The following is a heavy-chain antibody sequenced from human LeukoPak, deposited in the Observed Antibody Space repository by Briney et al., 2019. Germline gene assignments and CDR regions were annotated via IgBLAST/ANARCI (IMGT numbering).Heavy chain of an antibody. J-gene: IGHJ3*02. CDR3: ARLVKNSSYRPGSNAFDM. Sequence: PSETLSLTCTVSGDSISSSNYYWGWIRQPPGKGLEWIANIYYSGSTYYNPSLRSRATISLDTSKNQFSLKLSSVTAADTAMYYCARLVKNSSYRPGSNAFDMWGQGTMVTVSS. V-gene: IGHV4-39*01. CDR1: GDSISSSNYY. CDR2: IYYSGST. D-gene: IGHD3-16*02.